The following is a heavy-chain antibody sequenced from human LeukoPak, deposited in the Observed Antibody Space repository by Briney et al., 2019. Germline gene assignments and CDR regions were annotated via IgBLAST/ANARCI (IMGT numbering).Heavy chain of an antibody. CDR2: IYYSGST. D-gene: IGHD6-6*01. Sequence: SETLSLTCTVSGGSISSSSYYWGWIRQPPGKGLEWIGSIYYSGSTYYNPSLKSRVTISVDTSKNQFSLKLSSVTAAGTAVYYCARNIAARQNDYWGQGTLVTVSS. CDR3: ARNIAARQNDY. J-gene: IGHJ4*02. V-gene: IGHV4-39*01. CDR1: GGSISSSSYY.